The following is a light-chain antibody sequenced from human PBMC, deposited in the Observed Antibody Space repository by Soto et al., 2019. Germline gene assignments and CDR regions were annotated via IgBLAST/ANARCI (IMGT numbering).Light chain of an antibody. V-gene: IGKV3-15*01. CDR3: QQYNYWPRT. J-gene: IGKJ1*01. CDR2: GTS. CDR1: QSVGSN. Sequence: EIGMTQSPATLSVSPGERATLSCRASQSVGSNLAWYQQKHGQPXSLXIYGTSTRATDIPARFSGSGSGTDLTITISSLQSEDGEVYDCQQYNYWPRTFGPGTKVDIK.